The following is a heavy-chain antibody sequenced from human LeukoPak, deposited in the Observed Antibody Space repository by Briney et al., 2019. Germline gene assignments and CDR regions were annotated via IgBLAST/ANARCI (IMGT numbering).Heavy chain of an antibody. D-gene: IGHD2-2*02. CDR1: GFTFSSYS. J-gene: IGHJ4*02. Sequence: PGGSLRLSCAASGFTFSSYSMNWVRQAPGKGLEWVSYISSSSSTIYYADSVKGRFTISRDNAKNSLYLQMNSLRAEDTAVYYCARERYCSSTSCYIFGYWGQGTLVTVSS. V-gene: IGHV3-48*01. CDR2: ISSSSSTI. CDR3: ARERYCSSTSCYIFGY.